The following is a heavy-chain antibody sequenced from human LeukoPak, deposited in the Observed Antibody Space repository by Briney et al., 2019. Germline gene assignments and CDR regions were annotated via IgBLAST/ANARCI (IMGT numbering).Heavy chain of an antibody. CDR3: ARSGYYDSSGYYSNWFDP. V-gene: IGHV4-34*01. Sequence: SETLSLTCAVYGGSFSGYYWSWIRQPPGKGLEWIGEINHSGSTNYNPSLKSRVTISVDTSKNQFSLKLSSVTAADTAVYYCARSGYYDSSGYYSNWFDPWDQGTLVTVSS. J-gene: IGHJ5*02. CDR2: INHSGST. CDR1: GGSFSGYY. D-gene: IGHD3-22*01.